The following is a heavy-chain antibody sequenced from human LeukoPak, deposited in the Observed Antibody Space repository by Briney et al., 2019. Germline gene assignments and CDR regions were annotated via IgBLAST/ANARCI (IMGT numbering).Heavy chain of an antibody. CDR2: ISSDGSGK. J-gene: IGHJ4*02. V-gene: IGHV3-30-3*01. Sequence: PGRSLRLSCAASGFTFSRFPMHWVRQAPGKGLDWVALISSDGSGKKYADSVKGRFTMSRDDSENTLYLQLHSLRVEDTAIYYCARDYPADHWGQGTLVTVSS. CDR1: GFTFSRFP. CDR3: ARDYPADH.